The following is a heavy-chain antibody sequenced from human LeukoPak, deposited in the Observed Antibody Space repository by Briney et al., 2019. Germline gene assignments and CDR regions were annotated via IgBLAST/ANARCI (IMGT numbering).Heavy chain of an antibody. Sequence: GGSLRLSCVASGFTFSSYTMGWVRQAPGKGLEWVSVIYSGGSTYYADSVKGRFTISRDNSKNTLYLQMNSLRAEDTAVYYCAKDRYRAATGVFDYWGQGTLVTVSS. V-gene: IGHV3-23*03. CDR2: IYSGGST. D-gene: IGHD6-13*01. CDR1: GFTFSSYT. J-gene: IGHJ4*02. CDR3: AKDRYRAATGVFDY.